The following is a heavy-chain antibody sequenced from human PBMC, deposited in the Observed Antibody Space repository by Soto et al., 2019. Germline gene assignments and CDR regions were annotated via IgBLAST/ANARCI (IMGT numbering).Heavy chain of an antibody. CDR2: ISSSSSTI. Sequence: PGGSLRLSCAASGFTFSSYSMNWVRQAPGKELAWVSYISSSSSTIYYADSVKDRFTISSDNAKNSLYLQMNSLRDEDTAVYYCAMDGALAVAGLYNSFDAGGQGTLVTVAS. D-gene: IGHD6-19*01. CDR1: GFTFSSYS. J-gene: IGHJ5*02. CDR3: AMDGALAVAGLYNSFDA. V-gene: IGHV3-48*02.